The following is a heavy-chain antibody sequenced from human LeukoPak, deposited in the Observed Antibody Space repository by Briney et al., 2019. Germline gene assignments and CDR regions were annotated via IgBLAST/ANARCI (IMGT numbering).Heavy chain of an antibody. CDR3: ARRLHYFDY. CDR2: IRYSGTT. J-gene: IGHJ4*02. Sequence: SETLSLTCTVSGGSISSTYDHWDWIRQPPGKGLEWLGSIRYSGTTYYNPSLKGRVTIFVDTSNNQFSLRLRSVTAADTAVYSCARRLHYFDYWGQGSLVTVSS. CDR1: GGSISSTYDH. V-gene: IGHV4-39*01. D-gene: IGHD2-21*02.